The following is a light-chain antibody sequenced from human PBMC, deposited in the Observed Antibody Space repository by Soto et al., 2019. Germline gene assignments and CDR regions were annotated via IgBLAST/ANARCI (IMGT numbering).Light chain of an antibody. CDR2: DAS. V-gene: IGKV1-33*01. Sequence: DIQITQSPYSLSASVGDRVNITCQASHHISDYLNWYQQRPGQAPKLLIYDASNLQTGVPIRFRGSGYGTHFTLTISSLQPEDAATYYCLQYDSVPRLFGGGSNVEI. CDR3: LQYDSVPRL. J-gene: IGKJ4*01. CDR1: HHISDY.